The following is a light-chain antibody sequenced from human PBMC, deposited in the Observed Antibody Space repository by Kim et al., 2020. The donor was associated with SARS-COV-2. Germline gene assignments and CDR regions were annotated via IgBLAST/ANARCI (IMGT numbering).Light chain of an antibody. J-gene: IGLJ3*02. CDR2: DNN. Sequence: GQKVTISCSGSRSNIGNNYVSWYQQLPGTAPKLLIYDNNKRPSGIPDRFSGSKSGTSATLGITGLQTGDEADYYCGTWDSSLSGLVFGGGTKLTVL. CDR1: RSNIGNNY. V-gene: IGLV1-51*01. CDR3: GTWDSSLSGLV.